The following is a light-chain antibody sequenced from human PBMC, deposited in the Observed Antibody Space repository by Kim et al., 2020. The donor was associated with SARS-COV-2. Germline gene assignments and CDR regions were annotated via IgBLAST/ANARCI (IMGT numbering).Light chain of an antibody. V-gene: IGLV2-14*03. CDR1: HSDVGVYSE. CDR3: SSYTSSSTVV. Sequence: STMSCTGTHSDVGVYSEVSWYQQQPGKAPKLMIYDVSNRPSGVSSRFSGSKSGNTASLTISGLQAEDEADYYCSSYTSSSTVVFGGGTQLTVL. J-gene: IGLJ2*01. CDR2: DVS.